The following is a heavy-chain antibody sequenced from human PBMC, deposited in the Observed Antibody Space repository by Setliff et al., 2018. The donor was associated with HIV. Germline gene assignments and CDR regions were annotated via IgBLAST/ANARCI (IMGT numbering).Heavy chain of an antibody. Sequence: PSETLRLSCAASGFAFSSYAMSWVRQPPGKGLESIGTIYYSGSTYYKSSLKSRLTISVDTSKNQFSLKMSSVTAADTAVYYCARARGPEGYFDSWGQGTLVTV. CDR1: GFAFSSYA. V-gene: IGHV4-59*12. D-gene: IGHD3-10*01. CDR3: ARARGPEGYFDS. CDR2: IYYSGST. J-gene: IGHJ4*02.